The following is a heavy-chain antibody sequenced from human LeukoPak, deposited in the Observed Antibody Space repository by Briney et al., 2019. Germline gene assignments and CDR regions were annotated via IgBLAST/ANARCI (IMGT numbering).Heavy chain of an antibody. CDR3: ARGPYGDGAFDI. D-gene: IGHD4-17*01. CDR2: IYYSGST. CDR1: GGSISSSNW. V-gene: IGHV4-4*02. J-gene: IGHJ3*02. Sequence: PSGTLSLTCAVSGGSISSSNWWSWVRQPPGKGLEWIGYIYYSGSTNYNPSLKSRVTISVDTSKNQFSLKLSSVTAADTAVYYCARGPYGDGAFDIWGQGTMVTVSS.